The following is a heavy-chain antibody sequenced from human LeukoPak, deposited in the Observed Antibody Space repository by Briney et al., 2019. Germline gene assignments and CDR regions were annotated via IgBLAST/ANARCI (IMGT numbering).Heavy chain of an antibody. J-gene: IGHJ6*02. Sequence: GASVKVSCKASGYTLTNHGITWVRQAPGQGLEWMGWISVYNPITKYAQKFQGRVTMTTDTSTTTVYMELRSLRSDDTAVYYCANRVDYGDYYGMDVWGLGTTVTVSS. CDR3: ANRVDYGDYYGMDV. D-gene: IGHD4-17*01. CDR2: ISVYNPIT. V-gene: IGHV1-18*01. CDR1: GYTLTNHG.